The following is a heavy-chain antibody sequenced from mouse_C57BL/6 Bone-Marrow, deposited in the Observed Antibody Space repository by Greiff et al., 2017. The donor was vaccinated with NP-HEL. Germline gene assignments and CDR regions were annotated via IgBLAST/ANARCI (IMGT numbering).Heavy chain of an antibody. Sequence: VQLQQPGAELVKPGASVKMSCKASGYTFTSYWITWVKQRPGQGLEWIGDIYPGSGSTNYNEKFKSKATLTVDTSSSTAYMQLSSLTSEDSAVYDCARDYYGSSYFDYWGQGTTLTVSS. CDR1: GYTFTSYW. CDR3: ARDYYGSSYFDY. CDR2: IYPGSGST. J-gene: IGHJ2*01. D-gene: IGHD1-1*01. V-gene: IGHV1-55*01.